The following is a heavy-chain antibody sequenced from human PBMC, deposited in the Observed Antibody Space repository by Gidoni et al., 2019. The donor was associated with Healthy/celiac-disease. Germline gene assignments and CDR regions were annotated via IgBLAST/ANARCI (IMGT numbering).Heavy chain of an antibody. D-gene: IGHD4-17*01. Sequence: LVQPGGSLSLSRAASGFTFSSYAMSWVRLAPGKGLEWVAAISGSGGSTYYADSVKGRFTISRDNSKNTLYLQMNSLRAEDTAVYYCAKVGPTGGEYYFDYWGQGTLVTVSS. CDR1: GFTFSSYA. CDR3: AKVGPTGGEYYFDY. CDR2: ISGSGGST. V-gene: IGHV3-23*01. J-gene: IGHJ4*02.